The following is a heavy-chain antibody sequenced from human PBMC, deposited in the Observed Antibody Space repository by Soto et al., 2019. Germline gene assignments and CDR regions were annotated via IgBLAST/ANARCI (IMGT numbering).Heavy chain of an antibody. CDR1: GNSITSYY. Sequence: SETLSLTGIVSGNSITSYYWGWTRQHAGKALEWIGRIPTSANTNYNPPVKGRVPRYGDTSDNQSSLKLIPVTAAEPAVYYCASLGVAGKEHWGQGTLVTVSS. J-gene: IGHJ1*01. CDR3: ASLGVAGKEH. D-gene: IGHD6-19*01. V-gene: IGHV4-4*07. CDR2: IPTSANT.